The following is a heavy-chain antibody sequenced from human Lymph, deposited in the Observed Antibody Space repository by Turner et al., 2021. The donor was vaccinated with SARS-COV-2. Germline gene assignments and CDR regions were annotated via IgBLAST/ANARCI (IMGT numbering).Heavy chain of an antibody. CDR3: ARDLQLYGMDV. Sequence: EVQLMETGGGLIQPGGSLSLSCAASGFTVSSNYMTWFRQAPGKGLEWVSLIYSGGSTYYADSVKGRFTISRDNSKNTLYLQMNSLRAEDTAIYYCARDLQLYGMDVWGQGTTVTVSS. J-gene: IGHJ6*02. D-gene: IGHD1-1*01. CDR1: GFTVSSNY. CDR2: IYSGGST. V-gene: IGHV3-53*02.